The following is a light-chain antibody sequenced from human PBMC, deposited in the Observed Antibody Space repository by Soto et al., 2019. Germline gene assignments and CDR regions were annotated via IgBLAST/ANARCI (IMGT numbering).Light chain of an antibody. CDR3: LQYKNWPPETWT. CDR1: QSVSSN. V-gene: IGKV3-15*01. Sequence: EIGMTQSPATLSVSPGERATLSCRASQSVSSNLAWYQHRPGQAPRLLINGASTRATGIPGRFSGSGSGTECTRTISSLQSEDIAVYFCLQYKNWPPETWTFGPGTKVEIK. J-gene: IGKJ1*01. CDR2: GAS.